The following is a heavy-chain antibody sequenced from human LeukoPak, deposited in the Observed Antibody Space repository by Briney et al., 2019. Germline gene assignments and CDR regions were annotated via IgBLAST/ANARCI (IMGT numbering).Heavy chain of an antibody. Sequence: SETLSLTCTVSSASISSSSALWGWIRQPPGKGLEWIGTIFYRGTTYYNPSLKSRVTTSVDTSKNQFSLRLTSVTAADTAVYYCARRTIFGVAPFDYWGLGTLVTVSS. CDR1: SASISSSSAL. CDR3: ARRTIFGVAPFDY. V-gene: IGHV4-39*01. CDR2: IFYRGTT. D-gene: IGHD3-3*01. J-gene: IGHJ4*02.